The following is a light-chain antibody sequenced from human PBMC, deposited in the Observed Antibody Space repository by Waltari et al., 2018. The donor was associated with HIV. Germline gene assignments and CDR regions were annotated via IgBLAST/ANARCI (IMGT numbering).Light chain of an antibody. V-gene: IGKV1-5*03. J-gene: IGKJ2*01. CDR1: QNVDSW. Sequence: IQMTQSPSILSASVDARVTFTCRASQNVDSWLAWYQQRPGRAPKLLIYKASTLEYGVPARFTGSGSGTNFTLTINSLHPDDFATYYCQQYNSDFYTFGLGTRLDLK. CDR3: QQYNSDFYT. CDR2: KAS.